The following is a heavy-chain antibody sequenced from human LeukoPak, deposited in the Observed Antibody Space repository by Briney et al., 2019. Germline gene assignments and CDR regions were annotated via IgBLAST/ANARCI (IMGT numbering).Heavy chain of an antibody. CDR2: INSDGSST. CDR1: GFTFRKYY. V-gene: IGHV3-74*03. D-gene: IGHD6-13*01. J-gene: IGHJ4*02. CDR3: TRVLVGDEYSSSGY. Sequence: QPGGSLRLSCAASGFTFRKYYMHWVRQAPGKGLVWVSRINSDGSSTTYADSVRGRFTVSRDNAKNTLYLQMNSLKVHDTAMYYCTRVLVGDEYSSSGYWGQGTLVTVSS.